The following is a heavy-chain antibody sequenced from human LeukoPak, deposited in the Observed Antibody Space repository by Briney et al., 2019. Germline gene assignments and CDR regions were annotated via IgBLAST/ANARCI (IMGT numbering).Heavy chain of an antibody. CDR2: ISGSGGAT. Sequence: PGGSLRLSCAASGFTFSSYSMTWVRQAPGKGLEWVSVISGSGGATYYADSVKGRFTISRDNSKNTLCLQMNSLRAKDTAVYYCARAAMVRGVDYFDSWGQGTLVTVSS. D-gene: IGHD3-10*01. J-gene: IGHJ4*02. CDR1: GFTFSSYS. V-gene: IGHV3-23*01. CDR3: ARAAMVRGVDYFDS.